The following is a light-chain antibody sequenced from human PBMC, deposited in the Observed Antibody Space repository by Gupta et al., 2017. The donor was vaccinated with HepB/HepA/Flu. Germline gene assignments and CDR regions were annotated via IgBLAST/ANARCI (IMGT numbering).Light chain of an antibody. CDR2: DAS. J-gene: IGKJ4*01. CDR3: QQRSNWPPLT. CDR1: QSVSSY. V-gene: IGKV3-11*01. Sequence: EIVLTQSPATLSLSPGERATLSCRASQSVSSYLAWYQQKPGQAPRLLIYDASNRATGIPARFSGSGSGTDVTLTISSREQEDFAVYYCQQRSNWPPLTFGGGTKVEIK.